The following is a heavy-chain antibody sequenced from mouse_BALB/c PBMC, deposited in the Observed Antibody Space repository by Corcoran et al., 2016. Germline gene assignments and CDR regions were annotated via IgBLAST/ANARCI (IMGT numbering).Heavy chain of an antibody. CDR3: ANDGNYALCAY. Sequence: EVQLQQSGPELVKPGASVKMSCKASGYTFTSYVRHWVKQKPGQDLEWIGYINPYNDGTKYNEKFKGKATLTSDKSSSTAYMELSSLTSEDSAVYYCANDGNYALCAYWGQGTLVTVSA. CDR2: INPYNDGT. CDR1: GYTFTSYV. V-gene: IGHV1S136*01. D-gene: IGHD2-1*01. J-gene: IGHJ3*01.